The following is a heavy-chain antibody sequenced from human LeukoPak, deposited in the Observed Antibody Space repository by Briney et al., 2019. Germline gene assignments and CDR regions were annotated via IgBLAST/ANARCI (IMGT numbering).Heavy chain of an antibody. Sequence: GGSLRLSCAASGFTFSKYWLHWLRQAPGKGLVWVPRINPDDKSASYADSVKGRFTIARDDARKTLYLQINSLRAEDTAVYYCLTIVETTFDAFDIWGQGTMVTVSS. CDR1: GFTFSKYW. CDR3: LTIVETTFDAFDI. V-gene: IGHV3-74*01. D-gene: IGHD2/OR15-2a*01. J-gene: IGHJ3*02. CDR2: INPDDKSA.